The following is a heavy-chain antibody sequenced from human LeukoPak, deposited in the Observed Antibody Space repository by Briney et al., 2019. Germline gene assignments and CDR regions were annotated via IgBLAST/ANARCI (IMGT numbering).Heavy chain of an antibody. CDR2: IWHDGSNK. J-gene: IGHJ6*02. D-gene: IGHD3-3*01. CDR3: ARDVFPQYYDFWSGYFHHTYYYYYYGMDV. V-gene: IGHV3-33*07. CDR1: GFTFSNYG. Sequence: GGSLRLSCAASGFTFSNYGMYWVRQAPGKGLQWVAIIWHDGSNKYYADSVKGRFTISRDNSKNTLYLQMNSLRAEDTAVYYCARDVFPQYYDFWSGYFHHTYYYYYYGMDVWGQGTTVTVSS.